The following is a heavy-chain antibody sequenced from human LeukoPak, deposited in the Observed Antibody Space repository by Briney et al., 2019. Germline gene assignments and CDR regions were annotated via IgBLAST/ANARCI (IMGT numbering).Heavy chain of an antibody. Sequence: GGSLRLSCAASGFTFSSYGMHWVRQAPGKGLEWVAVISYDGSNKYYADSVKGRFTISRDNSKNTLYLQMNSLRAEDTAVYYCARDYGSGGTEADYWGQGTLVTVSS. V-gene: IGHV3-30*03. CDR2: ISYDGSNK. D-gene: IGHD3-10*01. J-gene: IGHJ4*02. CDR3: ARDYGSGGTEADY. CDR1: GFTFSSYG.